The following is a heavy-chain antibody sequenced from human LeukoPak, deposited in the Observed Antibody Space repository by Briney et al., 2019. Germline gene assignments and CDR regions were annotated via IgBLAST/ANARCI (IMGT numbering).Heavy chain of an antibody. Sequence: GGSLRLSCAASGFTFDDYAMHWVRQAPGKGLEWVSGISWNSGSIGYADSVKGRFTISRDNAKNSLFLQMNSLRAGDTAVYYCARSHLYYGSGIDYWGQGTLVTVSS. D-gene: IGHD3-10*01. CDR1: GFTFDDYA. J-gene: IGHJ4*02. V-gene: IGHV3-9*01. CDR2: ISWNSGSI. CDR3: ARSHLYYGSGIDY.